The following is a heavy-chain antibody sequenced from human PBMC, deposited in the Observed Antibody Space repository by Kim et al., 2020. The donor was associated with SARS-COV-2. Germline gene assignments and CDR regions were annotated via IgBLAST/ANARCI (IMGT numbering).Heavy chain of an antibody. CDR1: GFTFSSYA. V-gene: IGHV3-23*01. CDR2: ISGSGGST. J-gene: IGHJ4*02. D-gene: IGHD3-22*01. CDR3: AKAVNYYDTWADFDY. Sequence: GGSLRLSCAASGFTFSSYAMSWVRQAPGKGLEWVSAISGSGGSTYYADSVKGRFTISRDNSKNTLYLQMNSLRAEDTAVYYCAKAVNYYDTWADFDYWGQGTLVTVSS.